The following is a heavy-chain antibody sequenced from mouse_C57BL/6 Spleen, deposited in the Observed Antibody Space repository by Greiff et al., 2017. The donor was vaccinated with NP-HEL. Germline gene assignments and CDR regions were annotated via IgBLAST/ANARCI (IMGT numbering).Heavy chain of an antibody. CDR1: GYTFTSYW. CDR3: ASMSTVRGYVDY. D-gene: IGHD1-1*01. Sequence: VQLQQPGAELVKPGASVKLSCKASGYTFTSYWMHWVKQRPGQGLEWIGMIHPNSGSTNYNAKFKSKATLTVDKSSSTAYMQLSSLTSEDSAVYYCASMSTVRGYVDYWGQGTTLTVSS. J-gene: IGHJ2*01. CDR2: IHPNSGST. V-gene: IGHV1-64*01.